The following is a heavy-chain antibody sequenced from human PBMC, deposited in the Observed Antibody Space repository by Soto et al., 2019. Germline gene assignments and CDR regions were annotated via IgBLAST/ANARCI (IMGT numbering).Heavy chain of an antibody. CDR2: INWNDDE. D-gene: IGHD2-15*01. Sequence: QITLKESGPTLVKPTQPLTLTCTFSGFSLNTRAVGVGWIRQAPGTALEWLALINWNDDERYSPSLKDRLTITKDTSKNHVVLTMTNIGPVDTATYYCAHRHDLGGFDIWGQGTAVTVSS. J-gene: IGHJ3*02. CDR1: GFSLNTRAVG. CDR3: AHRHDLGGFDI. V-gene: IGHV2-5*01.